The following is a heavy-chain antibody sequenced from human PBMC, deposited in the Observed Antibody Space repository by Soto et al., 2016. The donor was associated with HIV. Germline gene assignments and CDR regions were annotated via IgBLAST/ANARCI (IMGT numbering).Heavy chain of an antibody. V-gene: IGHV3-49*04. Sequence: EVQLVESGGDMIPPGRALRLSCSTSGFNFADHSMNWVRQAPGKGLEWVGFIRSKTYGGTSEYAASVKGRFTISRDDSKSIVYLQMNSLKSEDTAIYYCTTAPGVGFTLKTFDYWGQGTLVTVSS. J-gene: IGHJ4*02. D-gene: IGHD3-16*01. CDR2: IRSKTYGGTS. CDR3: TTAPGVGFTLKTFDY. CDR1: GFNFADHS.